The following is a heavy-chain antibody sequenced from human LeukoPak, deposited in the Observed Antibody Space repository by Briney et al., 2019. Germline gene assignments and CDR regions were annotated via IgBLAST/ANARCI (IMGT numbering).Heavy chain of an antibody. CDR1: GCTFTGSGWY. D-gene: IGHD3-10*01. V-gene: IGHV1-2*02. J-gene: IGHJ4*02. Sequence: ASVKVFCKASGCTFTGSGWYLYWLRQAPGQGLECVGWLHPNNGATGYAQKFQGRVAMTTDTSISTAYMELSRLRPDDTAIYYCARDGPAQMVDFDYWGQGTLVTVSS. CDR2: LHPNNGAT. CDR3: ARDGPAQMVDFDY.